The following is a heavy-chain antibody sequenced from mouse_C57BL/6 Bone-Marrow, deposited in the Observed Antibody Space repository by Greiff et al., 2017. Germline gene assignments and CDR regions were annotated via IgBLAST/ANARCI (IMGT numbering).Heavy chain of an antibody. J-gene: IGHJ2*01. D-gene: IGHD1-1*01. V-gene: IGHV5-4*01. CDR1: GFTFSSYA. CDR2: ISDGGSYT. Sequence: DVHLVESGGGLVKPGGSLKLSCAASGFTFSSYAMSWVRQTPEKRLEWVATISDGGSYTYYPDNVKGRFTISRDNAKNNLYLQMSHLKSEDTAMYYCAKTPYYYGSSCFDYWGQGTTLTVSS. CDR3: AKTPYYYGSSCFDY.